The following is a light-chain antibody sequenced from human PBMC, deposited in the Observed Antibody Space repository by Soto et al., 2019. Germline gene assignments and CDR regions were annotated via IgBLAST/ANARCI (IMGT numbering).Light chain of an antibody. CDR1: QSVNNN. Sequence: EIVLTQSPATLSVSPGERATLSCRASQSVNNNVAWYQQKPGQAPRLLIYDASNRATGIPDRFRGSGSGTDFTLTISSLEPEDFALYYCQQGTDWPPGTFGQGTKVDIK. V-gene: IGKV3-11*01. CDR3: QQGTDWPPGT. J-gene: IGKJ1*01. CDR2: DAS.